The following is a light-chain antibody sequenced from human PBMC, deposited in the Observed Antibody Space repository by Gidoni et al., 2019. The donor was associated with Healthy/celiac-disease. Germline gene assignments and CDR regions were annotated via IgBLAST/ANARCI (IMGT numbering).Light chain of an antibody. V-gene: IGKV3-20*01. Sequence: EIVLTQSPGTPSLSPGERATLSCRASQSVSSSYLAWYQQKPGQAPRLLIYGASSRATGIPDRFSGSGSGTDFTLTLSRLEPEDFAGYYCQQYGWTFGQXTKVEIK. CDR3: QQYGWT. J-gene: IGKJ1*01. CDR2: GAS. CDR1: QSVSSSY.